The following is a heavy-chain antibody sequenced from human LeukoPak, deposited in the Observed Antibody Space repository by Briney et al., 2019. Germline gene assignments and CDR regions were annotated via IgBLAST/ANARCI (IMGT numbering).Heavy chain of an antibody. CDR2: IYTSGST. CDR1: GGSISSYY. V-gene: IGHV4-4*07. D-gene: IGHD3-10*01. J-gene: IGHJ6*03. CDR3: ARDRYYGSGSYYPSYYMDV. Sequence: PSETLSLTCTVPGGSISSYYWSWIRQPAGKGLEWIGRIYTSGSTNYNPSLKSRVTISVDKSKNQFYLKLSSVTAADTAVYYCARDRYYGSGSYYPSYYMDVWGKGTTVTVSS.